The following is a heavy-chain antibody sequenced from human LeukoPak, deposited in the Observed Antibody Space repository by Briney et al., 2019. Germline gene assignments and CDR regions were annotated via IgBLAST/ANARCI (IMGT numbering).Heavy chain of an antibody. CDR3: ARLVMVRGVSWFDP. V-gene: IGHV1-18*01. D-gene: IGHD3-10*01. CDR2: ISAYNGNT. Sequence: GASVTVSCKASGYTYTSYGISWVRQAPGQGLEGMGWISAYNGNTNYAQKLQGRVTMTTDTSTSTAYMELRSLRSDDTAVYYCARLVMVRGVSWFDPWGQGTLVTVSS. CDR1: GYTYTSYG. J-gene: IGHJ5*02.